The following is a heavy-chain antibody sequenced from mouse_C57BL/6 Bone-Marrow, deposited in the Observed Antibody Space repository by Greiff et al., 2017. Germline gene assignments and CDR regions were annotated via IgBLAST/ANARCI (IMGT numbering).Heavy chain of an antibody. J-gene: IGHJ2*01. CDR3: ARSVGTFFGY. CDR2: IYPGGGYT. Sequence: QVQLQQSGAELVRPGTSVKMSCKASGYTFNNYWIGWAKQRPGHGLEWIGDIYPGGGYTTSNEKFKGKATLTADKSSSTAYMQFSSLTSEDSSIYYCARSVGTFFGYWGQGTTLTVSS. CDR1: GYTFNNYW. D-gene: IGHD4-1*01. V-gene: IGHV1-63*01.